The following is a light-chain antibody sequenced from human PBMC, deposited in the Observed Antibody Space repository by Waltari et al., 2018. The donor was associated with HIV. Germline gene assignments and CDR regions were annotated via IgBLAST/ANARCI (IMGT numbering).Light chain of an antibody. J-gene: IGLJ3*02. CDR1: KLGDQY. CDR2: EDT. Sequence: SYELTQSPPLSVSPGQTASITCSGDKLGDQYACWYQQKPGQSPVLVIYEDTKRPSGIPERFSGSSSGNTATLTIRGTQAVDAADYYCQAWDTSVWVFG. CDR3: QAWDTSVWV. V-gene: IGLV3-1*01.